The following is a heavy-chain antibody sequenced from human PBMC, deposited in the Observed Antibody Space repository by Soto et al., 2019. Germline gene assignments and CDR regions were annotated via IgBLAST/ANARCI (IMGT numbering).Heavy chain of an antibody. CDR1: GGSIRRGGSY. CDR3: ARDGGLRFFDS. V-gene: IGHV4-31*03. Sequence: QVHLQESGPGLVKPSQTLSLTCTVSGGSIRRGGSYWSWIRQHPGKGLEWIGYIYHSGITYHNPFLKSRVSMSVATSKNQFSLDLSSVTAADTAVYYCARDGGLRFFDSWGQGALVTVSS. J-gene: IGHJ4*02. D-gene: IGHD5-12*01. CDR2: IYHSGIT.